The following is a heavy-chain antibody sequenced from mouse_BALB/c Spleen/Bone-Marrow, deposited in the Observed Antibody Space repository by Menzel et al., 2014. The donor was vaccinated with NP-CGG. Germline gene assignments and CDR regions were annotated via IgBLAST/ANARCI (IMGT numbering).Heavy chain of an antibody. J-gene: IGHJ3*01. CDR3: ARDVGYGNYFVY. CDR1: GFTFSDFY. CDR2: SRNKAKHYTT. D-gene: IGHD2-10*02. V-gene: IGHV7-1*02. Sequence: EVQRVESGGGLVQPGDSLRLSCATSGFTFSDFYMEWVRQPPGKRLEWIAASRNKAKHYTTEYSVSVKGLFIVSRDTSQSILYLQMNALRAEDTAIYYCARDVGYGNYFVYWGQGTLVTVSA.